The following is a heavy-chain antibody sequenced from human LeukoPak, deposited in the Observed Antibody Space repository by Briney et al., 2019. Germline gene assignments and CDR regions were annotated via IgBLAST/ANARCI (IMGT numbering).Heavy chain of an antibody. Sequence: PGGSLGLSCAASGFTFSSYSMNWVRQAPGKGLEWVSSISSSSSYIYYADSVKGRFTISRDNAKNSLYLQMNSLRAEDTAVYYCARGVSAVAGSFDYWGQGTLVTVSS. CDR3: ARGVSAVAGSFDY. CDR1: GFTFSSYS. J-gene: IGHJ4*02. D-gene: IGHD6-19*01. CDR2: ISSSSSYI. V-gene: IGHV3-21*01.